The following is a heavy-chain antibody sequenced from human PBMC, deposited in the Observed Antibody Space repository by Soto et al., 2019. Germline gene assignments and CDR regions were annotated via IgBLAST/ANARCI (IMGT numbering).Heavy chain of an antibody. Sequence: EVQLVESGGGLVKPGGSLRLSCAASGFTFSSYSMNWVRQAPGKGLEWVSSISSSSSYIYYADSVKGRFTISRDNAKNSLYLQMNSLRAEDTAVYYCARDRGGSGAIVVVPAAMEVDYWGQGTLVTVSS. CDR1: GFTFSSYS. V-gene: IGHV3-21*01. CDR2: ISSSSSYI. CDR3: ARDRGGSGAIVVVPAAMEVDY. D-gene: IGHD2-2*01. J-gene: IGHJ4*02.